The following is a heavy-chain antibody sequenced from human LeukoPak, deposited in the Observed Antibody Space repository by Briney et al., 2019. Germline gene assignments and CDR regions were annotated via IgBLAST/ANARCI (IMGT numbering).Heavy chain of an antibody. CDR2: VYYNGSA. J-gene: IGHJ4*02. CDR1: GDSINYYY. V-gene: IGHV4-59*01. D-gene: IGHD2-15*01. Sequence: PSETLSLTCTVSGDSINYYYWSWIRQSPGKGLEWIGYVYYNGSAKYNPSLKSRVTISVDMSKNQFSLRVSSVTAADTAIYYCARKGGHFDYWGQGTLVTVSS. CDR3: ARKGGHFDY.